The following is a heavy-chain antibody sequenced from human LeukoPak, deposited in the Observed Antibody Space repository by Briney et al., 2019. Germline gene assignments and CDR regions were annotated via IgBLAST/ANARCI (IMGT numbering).Heavy chain of an antibody. CDR1: GFIFRDYW. V-gene: IGHV3-7*05. CDR2: INKDGSEE. J-gene: IGHJ4*02. Sequence: PGGSLRLSCAASGFIFRDYWMTWVRQAPGKGLEWVANINKDGSEEYYVDSVKGRFTISRDNAKNSLHLQMNSLRGDDTALYFCVRFPTAFDYWGQGSLVTVSS. CDR3: VRFPTAFDY. D-gene: IGHD4-17*01.